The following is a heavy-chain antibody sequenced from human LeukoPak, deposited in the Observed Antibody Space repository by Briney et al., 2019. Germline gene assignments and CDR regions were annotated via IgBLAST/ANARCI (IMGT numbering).Heavy chain of an antibody. J-gene: IGHJ4*02. D-gene: IGHD1-14*01. CDR1: GGSISSGSYY. Sequence: SETLSLTCTVSGGSISSGSYYWDWVRQPAGKGLEWIGRIYTSGGTNYNPSLKSRVTISADTSKNQFSLKLTSVTAADTAVYYCARTPGSWQFNKWGQGTLVTVSS. CDR2: IYTSGGT. V-gene: IGHV4-61*02. CDR3: ARTPGSWQFNK.